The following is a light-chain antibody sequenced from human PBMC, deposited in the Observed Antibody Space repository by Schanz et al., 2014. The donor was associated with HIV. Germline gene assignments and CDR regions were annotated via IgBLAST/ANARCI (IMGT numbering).Light chain of an antibody. CDR2: GAS. Sequence: EIVLTQSPGTLSLSPGERATLSCRASQSVSSVYLAWYQQTPGQAPRLLIYGASSRATGIPDRFSGSGSGTDFTLAISRLEPEDLAVYYCQHYGTSSWTFGQGTKVEIK. CDR3: QHYGTSSWT. CDR1: QSVSSVY. V-gene: IGKV3-20*01. J-gene: IGKJ1*01.